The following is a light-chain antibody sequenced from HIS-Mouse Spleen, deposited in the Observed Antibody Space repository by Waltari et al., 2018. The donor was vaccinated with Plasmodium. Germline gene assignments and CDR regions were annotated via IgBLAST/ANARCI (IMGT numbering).Light chain of an antibody. V-gene: IGKV3-11*01. CDR1: QSVSSY. CDR3: QQRSNWPPLT. Sequence: EIVLTQSPATLSLSPGERATLSCRASQSVSSYLAWYQQKPGQAPRLLTYDASNRATGIPARFSGSGSGTDFTLIISSLEPEDFAVYYCQQRSNWPPLTFGGGTKVEIK. J-gene: IGKJ4*01. CDR2: DAS.